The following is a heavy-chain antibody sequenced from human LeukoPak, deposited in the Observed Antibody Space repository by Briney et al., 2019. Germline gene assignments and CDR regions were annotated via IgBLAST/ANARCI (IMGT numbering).Heavy chain of an antibody. Sequence: GGSLTLFCAPSGLTVSSNYMSWVRQAPGKALVCLTVIYSCGCTYNADAVKGRFTISRDNSKNTLYLQMNSLRVEDTAVYYCARGAHSSSSLQSSTIATDFDYWGQGTLVTVSS. V-gene: IGHV3-66*01. CDR3: ARGAHSSSSLQSSTIATDFDY. D-gene: IGHD6-6*01. CDR1: GLTVSSNY. CDR2: IYSCGCT. J-gene: IGHJ4*02.